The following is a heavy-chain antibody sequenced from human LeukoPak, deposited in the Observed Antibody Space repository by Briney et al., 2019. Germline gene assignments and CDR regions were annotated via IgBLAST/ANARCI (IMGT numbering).Heavy chain of an antibody. CDR1: GYTFTTYG. CDR3: ARVWYDSGNHLYFYYGLDV. Sequence: ASVKVSCKASGYTFTTYGTTWVRQAPGQGLEWMGWVNAYSGDTDYAQSLQGRVTMTTDTSTSTAYMELTTLRSDDTAVYYCARVWYDSGNHLYFYYGLDVWGQGTTVTVSS. V-gene: IGHV1-18*01. CDR2: VNAYSGDT. J-gene: IGHJ6*02. D-gene: IGHD3-22*01.